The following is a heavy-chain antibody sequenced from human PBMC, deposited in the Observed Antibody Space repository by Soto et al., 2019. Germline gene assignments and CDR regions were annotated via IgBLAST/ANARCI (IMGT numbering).Heavy chain of an antibody. CDR3: ARVGYCNTTSCLFYYYHHGMDV. Sequence: SVKVSCKASGDTFNSYAISWVRRAPGQGLEWMGGIIPIFHTANYAQKFQARVTMTADESAGTAYMELSGLRSADTAVYYCARVGYCNTTSCLFYYYHHGMDVRGQGTTVTVS. V-gene: IGHV1-69*13. CDR1: GDTFNSYA. J-gene: IGHJ6*02. CDR2: IIPIFHTA. D-gene: IGHD2-2*01.